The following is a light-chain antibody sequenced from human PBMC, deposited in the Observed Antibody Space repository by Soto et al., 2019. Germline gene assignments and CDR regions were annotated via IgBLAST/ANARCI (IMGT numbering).Light chain of an antibody. CDR2: DDS. V-gene: IGLV2-14*03. CDR1: RSDVGGYNY. J-gene: IGLJ2*01. Sequence: QSVLTQPASVSGSPGQAVTISCSGTRSDVGGYNYDSWQQQHPGTPHQLINSDDSNPPSGVSNRFSGSKSGNAAPLTISGLQAEDEDDYYSSSYTNISPRVFGGGTKLTVL. CDR3: SSYTNISPRV.